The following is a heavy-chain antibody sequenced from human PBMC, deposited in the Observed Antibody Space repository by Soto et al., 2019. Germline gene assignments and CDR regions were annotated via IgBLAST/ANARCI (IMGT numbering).Heavy chain of an antibody. D-gene: IGHD3-16*02. J-gene: IGHJ4*02. CDR3: AKDSVIKFGGVIANDY. V-gene: IGHV3-23*01. CDR1: GFTFSSYA. CDR2: ISGSGGST. Sequence: EVQLLESGGGLVQPGGSLRLSCAASGFTFSSYAMSWVRQAPGKGLEWVSAISGSGGSTYYADSVKGRFTISRDNSKNTLYREMDSLRADDTAVYYCAKDSVIKFGGVIANDYWCQGGLVTVFS.